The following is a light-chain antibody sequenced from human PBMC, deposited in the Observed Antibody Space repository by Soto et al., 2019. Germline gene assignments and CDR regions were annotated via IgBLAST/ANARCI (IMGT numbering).Light chain of an antibody. Sequence: EIVMTQSPATLSVSPGERATLSCRASQSVSRNLAWYQQRPGQAHRLLIVGASTRATCIAARFSGSRSESEFTLTICALQSEDSALYYYQHYSNWPTFGQGTRLEIK. CDR3: QHYSNWPT. CDR2: GAS. V-gene: IGKV3-15*01. J-gene: IGKJ5*01. CDR1: QSVSRN.